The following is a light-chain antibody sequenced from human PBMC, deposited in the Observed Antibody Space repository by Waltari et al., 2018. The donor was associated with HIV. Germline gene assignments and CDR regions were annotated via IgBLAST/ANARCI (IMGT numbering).Light chain of an antibody. V-gene: IGLV1-40*01. CDR3: QSYYHSLKVVV. Sequence: VLTQPPSVSRAPGQALTIACPATCSTLGVGYDVQRYQQLPETPPNLLIFVNNNRTSGVPDPFSASKSGTAASLAITGLQAEDEADYYCQSYYHSLKVVVFGGGTKVTVL. CDR2: VNN. CDR1: CSTLGVGYD. J-gene: IGLJ3*02.